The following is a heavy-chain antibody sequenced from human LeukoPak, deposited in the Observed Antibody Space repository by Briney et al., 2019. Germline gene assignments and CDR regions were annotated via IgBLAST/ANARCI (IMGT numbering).Heavy chain of an antibody. Sequence: GGSLRLSCAASRFTFSSYAMSWVRQAPGKGLEWVSAISGSGGSTYYADSVKGRFTISRDNSKNTAYLQMNSLKTEDTAVYYCARDSSSGWPSYYYYMDVWGKGTTVTISS. CDR1: RFTFSSYA. CDR3: ARDSSSGWPSYYYYMDV. J-gene: IGHJ6*03. D-gene: IGHD6-19*01. V-gene: IGHV3-23*01. CDR2: ISGSGGST.